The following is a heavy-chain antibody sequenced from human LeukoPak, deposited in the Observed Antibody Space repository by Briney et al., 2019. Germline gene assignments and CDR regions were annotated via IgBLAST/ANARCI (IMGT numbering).Heavy chain of an antibody. CDR3: AKDRLAVPLAH. Sequence: GGSLRLSCAASGFTVSSNYMSWVRQAPGKGLEWVSVIYSGGSTYYADSVKGRFTISRDNSKNTLYLQMNSLRAEDTAVYYCAKDRLAVPLAHWGQGTLVTVSS. J-gene: IGHJ4*02. CDR2: IYSGGST. V-gene: IGHV3-53*01. CDR1: GFTVSSNY.